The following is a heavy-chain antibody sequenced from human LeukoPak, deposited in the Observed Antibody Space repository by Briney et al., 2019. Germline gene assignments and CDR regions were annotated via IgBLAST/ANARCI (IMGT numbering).Heavy chain of an antibody. CDR1: GFPFGDFA. J-gene: IGHJ3*01. CDR2: ITRSGQNT. Sequence: GGSLRLSCAASGFPFGDFAWTWIPQVPGGGLQWVSHITRSGQNTYYADSVKGRFTISRDDYKGMLYLQMNSLRAEDTAMYYCVKDDYCSIPGCVIDALVVWGQGTVVTVSS. CDR3: VKDDYCSIPGCVIDALVV. D-gene: IGHD4-11*01. V-gene: IGHV3-23*01.